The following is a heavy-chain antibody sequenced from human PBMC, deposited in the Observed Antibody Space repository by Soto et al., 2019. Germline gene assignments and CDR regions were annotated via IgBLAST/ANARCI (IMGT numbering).Heavy chain of an antibody. J-gene: IGHJ4*02. Sequence: LSLTCAVSGGSISSSNWWIWVRQPPGKGLECIGEIYHSGSTNYNPSLKSRVTISVDKSKNQFSLKLSSVTAADTAVYYCARASVQQWLIFDYWGQGTLVNVSS. V-gene: IGHV4-4*02. CDR3: ARASVQQWLIFDY. D-gene: IGHD6-19*01. CDR1: GGSISSSNW. CDR2: IYHSGST.